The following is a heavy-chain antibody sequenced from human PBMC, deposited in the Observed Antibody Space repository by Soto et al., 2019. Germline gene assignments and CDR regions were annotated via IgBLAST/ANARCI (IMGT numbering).Heavy chain of an antibody. CDR1: GYTFTSYD. Sequence: RASVKVSCKASGYTFTSYDINWVRQATGQGLEWMGWMNPNSGNTGYAQKFQGRVTMTRNTSISTAYMELSSLRSEDTAVYYCARGSTVSNWFDPWGQGTLVTVSS. CDR2: MNPNSGNT. V-gene: IGHV1-8*01. CDR3: ARGSTVSNWFDP. J-gene: IGHJ5*02. D-gene: IGHD4-17*01.